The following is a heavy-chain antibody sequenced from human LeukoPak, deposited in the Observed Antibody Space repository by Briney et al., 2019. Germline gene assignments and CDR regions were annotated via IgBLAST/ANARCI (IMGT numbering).Heavy chain of an antibody. CDR3: ARDPRPIAVSPYNWFDP. V-gene: IGHV1-3*01. CDR1: GYTFTSYA. CDR2: INAGNDNT. J-gene: IGHJ5*02. D-gene: IGHD6-19*01. Sequence: ASVKVSCKASGYTFTSYAFHWVRQAPGQRLEWMGWINAGNDNTKYSQNFQGRVTITRDTSASTTYMELSSLRSEDTAVYYCARDPRPIAVSPYNWFDPWGQGTLVTVSS.